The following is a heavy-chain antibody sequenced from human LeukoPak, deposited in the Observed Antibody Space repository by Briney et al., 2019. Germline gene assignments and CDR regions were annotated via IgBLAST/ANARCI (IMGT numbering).Heavy chain of an antibody. CDR3: ARSPSWSSSWYDY. CDR2: INPNSGGT. V-gene: IGHV1-2*02. Sequence: GASVKVSCKASGYTFTGYYMHWVRQAPGQGLEWMGWINPNSGGTNYAQKFQGRVTVTRDTSISTAYMELSRLRSDDTAVYYCARSPSWSSSWYDYWGQGTLVTVSS. CDR1: GYTFTGYY. J-gene: IGHJ4*02. D-gene: IGHD6-13*01.